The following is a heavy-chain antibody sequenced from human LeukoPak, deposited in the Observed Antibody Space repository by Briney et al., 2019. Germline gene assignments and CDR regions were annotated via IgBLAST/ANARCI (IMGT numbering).Heavy chain of an antibody. J-gene: IGHJ4*02. Sequence: SETLSLTCTVSGGSISSYYWSWIRQPPGKGLELIGYSYYSGSTNYNPSLKRRVTISVDTSKNQFSLKLSSVPAADTAVYYCASLSRYSSGWYTPPTLGHFDYWGQGTLVTVSS. V-gene: IGHV4-59*08. CDR3: ASLSRYSSGWYTPPTLGHFDY. CDR2: SYYSGST. D-gene: IGHD6-19*01. CDR1: GGSISSYY.